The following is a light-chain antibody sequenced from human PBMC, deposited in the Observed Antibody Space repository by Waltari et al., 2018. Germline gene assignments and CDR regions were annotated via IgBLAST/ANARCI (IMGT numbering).Light chain of an antibody. Sequence: DIQMTQSTSSVSASVVDRVNITCRASRDISSGLAWYQQKPAKGPTLLIYAASSLQSGVPSRFSGSGSATAFTLTISSLQPEDFATYYCQQPNSFPSTFGQGTKLEIK. J-gene: IGKJ2*02. CDR1: RDISSG. CDR3: QQPNSFPST. V-gene: IGKV1-12*01. CDR2: AAS.